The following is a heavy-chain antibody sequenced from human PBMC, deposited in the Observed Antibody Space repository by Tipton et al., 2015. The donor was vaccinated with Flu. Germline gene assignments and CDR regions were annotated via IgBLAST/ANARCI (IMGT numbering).Heavy chain of an antibody. CDR2: IYYSGST. CDR1: GGSISSYY. CDR3: ARTRFLGDYHYYGMDV. J-gene: IGHJ6*02. Sequence: TLSLTCTVSGGSISSYYWSWIRQPPGKGLEWIGYIYYSGSTNYNPSLKSRVTISVDTSKNQFSLKLSSVTAADTAVYYCARTRFLGDYHYYGMDVWGQGTTVTVSS. V-gene: IGHV4-59*01. D-gene: IGHD3-3*01.